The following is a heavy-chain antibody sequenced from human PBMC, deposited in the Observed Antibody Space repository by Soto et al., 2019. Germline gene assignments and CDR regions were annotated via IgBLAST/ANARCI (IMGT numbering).Heavy chain of an antibody. CDR2: IIPIFGTA. D-gene: IGHD1-7*01. CDR3: ASSMGNYHENYYSYGMDV. V-gene: IGHV1-69*13. J-gene: IGHJ6*02. Sequence: ASVKVSCKASGGTFSSYAISWVRQAPGQGLEWMGGIIPIFGTANYAQKFQGRVTITADESTSTAYMELSSLRSEDTAVYYCASSMGNYHENYYSYGMDVWGQEDTVTVS. CDR1: GGTFSSYA.